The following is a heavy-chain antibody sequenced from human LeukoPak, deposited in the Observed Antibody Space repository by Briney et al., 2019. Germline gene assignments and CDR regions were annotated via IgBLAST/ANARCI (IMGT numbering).Heavy chain of an antibody. J-gene: IGHJ5*02. D-gene: IGHD6-13*01. Sequence: PSQTLSLTCTVSGGSISSSSYYWGWIRQPPGKGLEWIGSIYYSGSTYYNPSLKSRVTISVDTSKNQFSLKLSSVTAADTAVYYCAREKQQLGTTDWFDPWGQGTLVTVSS. CDR1: GGSISSSSYY. CDR3: AREKQQLGTTDWFDP. CDR2: IYYSGST. V-gene: IGHV4-39*07.